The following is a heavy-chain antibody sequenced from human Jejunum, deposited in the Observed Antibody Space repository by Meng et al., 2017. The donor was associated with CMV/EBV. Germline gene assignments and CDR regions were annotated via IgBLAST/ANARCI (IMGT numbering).Heavy chain of an antibody. Sequence: SGFIFSDRYMEWVRQAPGKGLEWVGRITNTPNIYATQYAASVKGRFTISRDDSRNSLYLQMSRLRIEDSAVYFCTSGSGSYFGMDVWGRGTTVTVSS. V-gene: IGHV3-72*01. D-gene: IGHD3-10*01. CDR1: GFIFSDRY. J-gene: IGHJ6*02. CDR3: TSGSGSYFGMDV. CDR2: ITNTPNIYAT.